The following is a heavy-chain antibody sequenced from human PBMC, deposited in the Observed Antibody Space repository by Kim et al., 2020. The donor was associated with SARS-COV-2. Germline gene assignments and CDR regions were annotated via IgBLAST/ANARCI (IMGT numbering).Heavy chain of an antibody. CDR1: GGSISSSNW. V-gene: IGHV4-4*02. J-gene: IGHJ3*02. D-gene: IGHD3-16*01. CDR3: ARKYDYVWGSYYHAFDI. CDR2: IYHSGST. Sequence: SETLSLTCAVSGGSISSSNWWSWVRQPPGKGLEWIGEIYHSGSTNYNPSLKSRVTISVDKSKNQFSLKLSSVTAADTAVYYCARKYDYVWGSYYHAFDIWGQGTMVTVSS.